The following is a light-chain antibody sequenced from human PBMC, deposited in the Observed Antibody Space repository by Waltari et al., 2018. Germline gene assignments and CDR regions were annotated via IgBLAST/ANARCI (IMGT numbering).Light chain of an antibody. V-gene: IGKV1-39*01. CDR2: GIS. Sequence: DIQMTQSPSSLSASVGDGVTITCRASQTITRYLNWYQQKPGKAPKLLIYGISNLHSGVPSRFSGSGSGTDFTLTISSLQPEDFATYYCQQSTSIPLTFGGGTKVDIK. CDR3: QQSTSIPLT. J-gene: IGKJ4*01. CDR1: QTITRY.